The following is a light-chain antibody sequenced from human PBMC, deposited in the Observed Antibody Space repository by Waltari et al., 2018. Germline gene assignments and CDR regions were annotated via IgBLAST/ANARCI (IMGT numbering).Light chain of an antibody. Sequence: RSSQKINNDLAGYQHKADQAPRLLIHDASRRAVGSPARFSGRGSGTDFSLTSSSLEPEDFAVYYCQQRKDWPLTTFGQGTRLEIK. J-gene: IGKJ5*01. CDR3: QQRKDWPLTT. CDR1: QKINND. CDR2: DAS. V-gene: IGKV3-11*01.